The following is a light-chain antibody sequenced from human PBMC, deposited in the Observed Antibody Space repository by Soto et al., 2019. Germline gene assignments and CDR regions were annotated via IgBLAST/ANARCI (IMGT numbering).Light chain of an antibody. CDR3: QQYGSSGT. V-gene: IGKV3-20*01. J-gene: IGKJ1*01. CDR1: QSVSNNY. CDR2: GAS. Sequence: EMVLTQSPGTPSLSPGERPTLSCRASQSVSNNYLAWYQQKPGQAPRLLIYGASNRATGTPDRFSGSGSGTDFTLTISRLEPEDFAVYYCQQYGSSGTFGQGTKVDIK.